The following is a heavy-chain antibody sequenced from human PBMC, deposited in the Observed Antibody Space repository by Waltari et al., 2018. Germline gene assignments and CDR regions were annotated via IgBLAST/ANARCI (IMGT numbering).Heavy chain of an antibody. J-gene: IGHJ4*02. CDR2: ISSGSSYI. CDR3: AREWGVMVGTAGYYFDY. Sequence: EVQLVGSGGGLVKRGGSRRLSCAASGFTFGSYTRNGVRQAPGKGLEWVSSISSGSSYIFYADSVKGRFTISRENAKNSRYRQMNSLRVEDTAVYYCAREWGVMVGTAGYYFDYWGQGSLVTVSS. CDR1: GFTFGSYT. V-gene: IGHV3-21*01. D-gene: IGHD3-9*01.